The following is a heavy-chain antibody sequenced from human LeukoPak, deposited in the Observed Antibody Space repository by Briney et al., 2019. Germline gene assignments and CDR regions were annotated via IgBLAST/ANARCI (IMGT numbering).Heavy chain of an antibody. Sequence: GASVKVSCKASGGTFSSYAINWVRQAPGQGLEWMGWINSYNGNTKYTQKVQGRVTMTIDTSTSTAYMEVRSLRSDDTAVYYCARDLVHHRLLATNYNWFDPWGQGTLVTVSS. CDR2: INSYNGNT. D-gene: IGHD2-8*01. CDR3: ARDLVHHRLLATNYNWFDP. J-gene: IGHJ5*02. CDR1: GGTFSSYA. V-gene: IGHV1-18*01.